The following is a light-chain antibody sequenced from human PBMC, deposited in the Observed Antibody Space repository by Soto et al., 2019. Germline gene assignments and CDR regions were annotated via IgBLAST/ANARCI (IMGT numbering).Light chain of an antibody. J-gene: IGKJ1*01. CDR2: GAS. CDR3: QQYGSSPST. Sequence: EIVLTQSPGTLSLSPGERATLSCRASQSVSSSYLAWYQQKPGQAPRLLIYGASSRATGIPDRFSGSGSGTDFNLTISRLEPEAFAVYYCQQYGSSPSTFGQGTKVEIK. CDR1: QSVSSSY. V-gene: IGKV3-20*01.